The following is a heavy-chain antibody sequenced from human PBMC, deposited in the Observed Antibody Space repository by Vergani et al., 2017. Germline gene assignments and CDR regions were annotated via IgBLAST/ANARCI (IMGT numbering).Heavy chain of an antibody. CDR2: IHPADSDT. CDR1: GYSFTNYW. Sequence: EVQLVQSGAEVKKPGESLNISCQISGYSFTNYWIGWVRQMPGKGLEWMGIIHPADSDTSYSPSFQGQVTISVDKSISTAYLQRSSLRASDSAMYYCARLYGRDSSGSKYFDYWGQGTLVTVSS. CDR3: ARLYGRDSSGSKYFDY. J-gene: IGHJ4*02. D-gene: IGHD3-22*01. V-gene: IGHV5-51*01.